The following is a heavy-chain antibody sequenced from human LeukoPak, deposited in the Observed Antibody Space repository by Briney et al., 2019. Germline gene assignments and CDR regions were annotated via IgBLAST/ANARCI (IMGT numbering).Heavy chain of an antibody. V-gene: IGHV4-59*01. CDR3: ARYCYSSTRNFDY. CDR1: GGSLSSFH. CDR2: IYYSGST. D-gene: IGHD2-2*01. J-gene: IGHJ4*02. Sequence: SGTPSLTRPVSGGSLSSFHWSLVRQPPRKGPEWIGYIYYSGSTNYNPSLKSRVTISVDTSKNQFSLKLSSVTAADTAVYYCARYCYSSTRNFDYWGQGTLVTVSS.